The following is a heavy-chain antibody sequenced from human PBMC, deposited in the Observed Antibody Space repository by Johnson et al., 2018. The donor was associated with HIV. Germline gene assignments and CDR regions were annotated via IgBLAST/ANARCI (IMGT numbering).Heavy chain of an antibody. CDR2: ITGDGTST. Sequence: VQLVEFGGGVVQRGGSLRHSCAASGFTFSRNWMHWVRQSPGKGLVWVSRITGDGTSTFYADSVTGRSTISRDNAKNTLTLEMNSLRAEDTAVYYCAKVRGVGATAAFDIWGQGTMVTVSS. V-gene: IGHV3-74*02. CDR1: GFTFSRNW. J-gene: IGHJ3*02. D-gene: IGHD1-26*01. CDR3: AKVRGVGATAAFDI.